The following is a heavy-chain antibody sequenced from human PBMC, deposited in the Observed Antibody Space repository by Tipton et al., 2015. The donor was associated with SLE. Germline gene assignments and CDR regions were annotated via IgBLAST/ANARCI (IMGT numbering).Heavy chain of an antibody. D-gene: IGHD2-21*02. CDR1: GFTFGDYA. V-gene: IGHV3-49*04. CDR3: TRAQAGIKGWVTDY. J-gene: IGHJ4*02. CDR2: IRYTTYGGTP. Sequence: SLRLSCTASGFTFGDYAMHWVRQAPGKGLEWVGFIRYTTYGGTPEYAASVKGRFTISRDDSKSISSLQMNSLKTEDTAVYYCTRAQAGIKGWVTDYWGQGTLVTGSS.